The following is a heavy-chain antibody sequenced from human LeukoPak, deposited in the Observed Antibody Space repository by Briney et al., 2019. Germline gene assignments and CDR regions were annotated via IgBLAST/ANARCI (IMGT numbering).Heavy chain of an antibody. CDR1: GFTFSSYW. Sequence: GGSLRLSCAASGFTFSSYWMSWVRQAPGKGLEWVANIKQDGSEKYYVDSVKGRFTISRDNAKNSLYLQMNSLRAEDTAVYYCAKEGRIAARPEDYYYYYYMDVWGKGTTVTVSS. V-gene: IGHV3-7*01. CDR2: IKQDGSEK. CDR3: AKEGRIAARPEDYYYYYYMDV. D-gene: IGHD6-6*01. J-gene: IGHJ6*03.